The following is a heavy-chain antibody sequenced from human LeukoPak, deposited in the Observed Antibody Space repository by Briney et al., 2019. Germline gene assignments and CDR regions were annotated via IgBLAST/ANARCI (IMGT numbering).Heavy chain of an antibody. D-gene: IGHD4/OR15-4a*01. CDR3: ARGLYGAHVKLDY. CDR2: INPSGGST. Sequence: ASVKVSCKASGYTFTNDYMHWVRQAPGQGLEWMGMINPSGGSTIYAQQFQGRVTITRDMSTTTVYVEVSSLGSEDTAVYYCARGLYGAHVKLDYWGQGTLVTVSS. J-gene: IGHJ4*02. V-gene: IGHV1-46*01. CDR1: GYTFTNDY.